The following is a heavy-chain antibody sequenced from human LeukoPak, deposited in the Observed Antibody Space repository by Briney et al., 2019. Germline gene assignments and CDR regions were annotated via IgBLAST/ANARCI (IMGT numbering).Heavy chain of an antibody. Sequence: SETLSLTCTVSGGSISSGSYYWSWIRQPAGKGLEWIGRIYTSGSTNYNPSLKSRVTISVDTSKNQFSLKLSSVTAADTAVYYCARDTQRLAAAAGSSFDPWGQGTLVTVSS. CDR1: GGSISSGSYY. CDR3: ARDTQRLAAAAGSSFDP. J-gene: IGHJ5*02. V-gene: IGHV4-61*02. CDR2: IYTSGST. D-gene: IGHD6-13*01.